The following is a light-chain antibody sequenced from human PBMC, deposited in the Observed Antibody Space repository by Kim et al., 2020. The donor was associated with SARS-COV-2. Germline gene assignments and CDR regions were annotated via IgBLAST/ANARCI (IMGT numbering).Light chain of an antibody. CDR2: AAS. V-gene: IGKV1-27*01. CDR1: QGISSY. J-gene: IGKJ4*01. CDR3: QKYNSAPLT. Sequence: DIQMTQSPSSLSASVGDRVTITCRASQGISSYLAWYQQKPGKVPKLLIYAASTLQSGVPSRFSGSGSGTDFTLTISSLQPEDVATHYCQKYNSAPLTFGGGTKVDIK.